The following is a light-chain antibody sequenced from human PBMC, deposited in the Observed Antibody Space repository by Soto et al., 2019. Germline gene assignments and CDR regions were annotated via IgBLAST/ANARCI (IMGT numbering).Light chain of an antibody. V-gene: IGLV1-40*01. CDR3: QSYDTSLDALYV. CDR1: SSNIGAGYD. Sequence: QSVLTQPPSVSGAPGQKVTISCTGSSSNIGAGYDVHWYQQLPGTAPKLLLYGNNNRPSGVPDRFSGSKSGTSASLAITGFQTEDEADYYCQSYDTSLDALYVFGTGTKLTVL. CDR2: GNN. J-gene: IGLJ1*01.